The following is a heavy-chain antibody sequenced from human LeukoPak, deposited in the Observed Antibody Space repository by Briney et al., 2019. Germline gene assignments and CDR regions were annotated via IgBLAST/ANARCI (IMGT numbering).Heavy chain of an antibody. D-gene: IGHD1-26*01. CDR3: AIPLYSGSYWDY. CDR2: ISGSGGST. J-gene: IGHJ4*02. V-gene: IGHV3-23*01. CDR1: GFTFSSYV. Sequence: PGGSLRLSCAASGFTFSSYVMSWVRQAPGKGLEWVSAISGSGGSTYYADSVKGRFTISRDNSKNTLYLQMNSLRAEDTAVYYCAIPLYSGSYWDYWGQGTLVTVSS.